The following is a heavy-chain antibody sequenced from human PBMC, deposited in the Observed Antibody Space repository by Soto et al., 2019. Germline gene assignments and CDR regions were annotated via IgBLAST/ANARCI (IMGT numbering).Heavy chain of an antibody. V-gene: IGHV3-23*01. Sequence: EVQLLESGGGLVQPGGSLRLSCAASGFTFSSYAMSWVRQAPGKGLEWVSAISGSGGSTYYADSVKGRFTISRDNSKNTLYLQMNSLRAEDTAVYYCAKAVYCSGGSCYSYYFDYWGQGTLVTVSS. CDR3: AKAVYCSGGSCYSYYFDY. CDR2: ISGSGGST. CDR1: GFTFSSYA. D-gene: IGHD2-15*01. J-gene: IGHJ4*02.